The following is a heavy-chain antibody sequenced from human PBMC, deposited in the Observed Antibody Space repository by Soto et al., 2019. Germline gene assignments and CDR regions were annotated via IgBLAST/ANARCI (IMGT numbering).Heavy chain of an antibody. V-gene: IGHV3-33*01. D-gene: IGHD4-17*01. J-gene: IGHJ4*02. Sequence: QVQLVESGGGVVQPGRSLRLSCAASGFTFSSYGMHWVRQAPGKGLEWVAVIWYDGSNKYYADSVKGRFTISRDNSKNTLYLQMNSLRAEDTAVYYCARESSVTTSSDGYWGQGTLVSVSS. CDR1: GFTFSSYG. CDR3: ARESSVTTSSDGY. CDR2: IWYDGSNK.